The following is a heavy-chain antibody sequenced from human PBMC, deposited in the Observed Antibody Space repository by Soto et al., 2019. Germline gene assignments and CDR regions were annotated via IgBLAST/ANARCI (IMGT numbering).Heavy chain of an antibody. J-gene: IGHJ6*02. V-gene: IGHV3-30-3*01. CDR3: ARGYCSGGSCYPYYYGMDV. D-gene: IGHD2-15*01. Sequence: GGSLRLSCAASGFTFSSYAMHWVRQAPGKGLEWVAVISYDGSNKYYADSVKGRFTISRDNSKNTLYLQMNSLRAEDTAVYYCARGYCSGGSCYPYYYGMDVWGQGTTVTVSS. CDR1: GFTFSSYA. CDR2: ISYDGSNK.